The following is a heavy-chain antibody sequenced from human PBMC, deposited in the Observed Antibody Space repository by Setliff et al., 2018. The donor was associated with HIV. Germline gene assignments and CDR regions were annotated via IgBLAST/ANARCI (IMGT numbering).Heavy chain of an antibody. CDR1: GYSISSSHW. D-gene: IGHD5-12*01. CDR2: LSPTGNT. J-gene: IGHJ4*02. CDR3: ARSSPSIGYISDN. V-gene: IGHV4-28*01. Sequence: PSETLSLTCAVSGYSISSSHWRGWIRQPPGKGLEWIGYLSPTGNTNYNPSLKSRVTISTDTSKNQFSLNVRSVTAADTAVYFCARSSPSIGYISDNWGQGTLVTVSS.